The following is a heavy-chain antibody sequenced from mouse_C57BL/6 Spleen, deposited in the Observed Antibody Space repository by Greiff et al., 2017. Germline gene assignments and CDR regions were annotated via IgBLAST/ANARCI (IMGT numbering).Heavy chain of an antibody. D-gene: IGHD2-3*01. Sequence: VQLKESGGGLVKPGGSLKLSCAASGFTFSDYGMHWVRQAPEKGLEWVAYISSGSSTIYYADTVKGRFTISRDNAKNTLFLQMTSLRSEDTAMYYCARGRLLRSYAMDYWGQGTSVTVSS. CDR2: ISSGSSTI. V-gene: IGHV5-17*01. CDR3: ARGRLLRSYAMDY. J-gene: IGHJ4*01. CDR1: GFTFSDYG.